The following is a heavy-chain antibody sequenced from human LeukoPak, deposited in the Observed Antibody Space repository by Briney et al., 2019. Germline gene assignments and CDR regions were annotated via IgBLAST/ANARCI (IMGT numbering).Heavy chain of an antibody. D-gene: IGHD3-3*01. CDR2: IYYSGST. CDR1: GGSISSGDYY. V-gene: IGHV4-30-4*08. CDR3: ARSYYDFWSGYYGAFDI. J-gene: IGHJ3*02. Sequence: PSQTLSLTCTVSGGSISSGDYYWSWIRQPPGKGLEWIGYIYYSGSTYYNPSLKSRVTISVDTSKNQFSLKLSPVTAADTAVYYCARSYYDFWSGYYGAFDIWGQGTMVTVSS.